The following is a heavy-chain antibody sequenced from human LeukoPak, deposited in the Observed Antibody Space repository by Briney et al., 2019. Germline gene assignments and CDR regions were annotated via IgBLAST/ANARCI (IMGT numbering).Heavy chain of an antibody. CDR2: FSYGGNT. D-gene: IGHD1-26*01. Sequence: SETLSLTCTVSGGSISSSDYYWDWIRQPPGKGLEWIGSFSYGGNTYYNPSLRSRVTMSVDTSKNQFSLKLSSVAAADTAVYSCVRHCGNDNGPYGKFDYWGQGTLVPVSS. CDR3: VRHCGNDNGPYGKFDY. CDR1: GGSISSSDYY. J-gene: IGHJ4*02. V-gene: IGHV4-39*01.